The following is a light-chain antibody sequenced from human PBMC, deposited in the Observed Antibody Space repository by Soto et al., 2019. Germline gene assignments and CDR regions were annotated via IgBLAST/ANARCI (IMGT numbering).Light chain of an antibody. CDR3: QQYGSSPWT. CDR1: QSVSGY. CDR2: DAS. Sequence: DIVLTQSPVTLSLYPGERATLSCRASQSVSGYLVWYQQKPGQAPRLLIYDASTRAAGIPARFIGSGSGTDFTLTISRLEPEDFAVYYCQQYGSSPWTFGQGTKVDIK. J-gene: IGKJ1*01. V-gene: IGKV3-20*01.